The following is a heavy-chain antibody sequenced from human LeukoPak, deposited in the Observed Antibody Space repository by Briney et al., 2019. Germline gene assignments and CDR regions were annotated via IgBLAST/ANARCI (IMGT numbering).Heavy chain of an antibody. CDR1: GFAVGSNY. D-gene: IGHD1-14*01. V-gene: IGHV3-53*01. CDR3: ARRPGN. Sequence: GGSLRLSCVASGFAVGSNYMSWVRQAPGKGLEWVSLIYSGGAIRYADSVKGRFTISRDSSKNTLFLQMNDLTVEDTARYYCARRPGNWGQGILVAVSS. J-gene: IGHJ4*02. CDR2: IYSGGAI.